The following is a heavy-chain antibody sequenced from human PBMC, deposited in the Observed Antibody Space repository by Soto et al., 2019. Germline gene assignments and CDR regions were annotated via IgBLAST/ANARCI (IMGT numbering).Heavy chain of an antibody. CDR3: ARSTTRGPQGFDP. Sequence: SETVSLTCTVSGCCISSDYWIWIRQPPGKGLEWIGYIYYSGSTNYNPSLKSRVTISVDTSKNQFSLKLSSVTAADTAVYYCARSTTRGPQGFDPWGQGTLVTVS. J-gene: IGHJ5*02. V-gene: IGHV4-59*08. CDR2: IYYSGST. CDR1: GCCISSDY. D-gene: IGHD3-10*01.